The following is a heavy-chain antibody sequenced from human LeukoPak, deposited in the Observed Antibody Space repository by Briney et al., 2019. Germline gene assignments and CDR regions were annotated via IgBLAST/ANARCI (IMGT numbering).Heavy chain of an antibody. Sequence: GGSLRLSCAASGFTFSGYSMTWVRQAPGKGLEWVSSISGDSTYIFYADSVKGRFTISRDNAQNSLYLQMNTLRAEDTAVYYCASDSPAATTWGRGTLVTVSS. V-gene: IGHV3-21*06. J-gene: IGHJ5*02. CDR3: ASDSPAATT. CDR2: ISGDSTYI. CDR1: GFTFSGYS. D-gene: IGHD2-2*01.